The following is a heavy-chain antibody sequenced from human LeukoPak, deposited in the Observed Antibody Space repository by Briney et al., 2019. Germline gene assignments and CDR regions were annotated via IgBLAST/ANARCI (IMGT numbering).Heavy chain of an antibody. V-gene: IGHV1-18*01. J-gene: IGHJ4*02. D-gene: IGHD3-22*01. CDR1: GYTFTSYG. CDR2: ISAYNGNT. Sequence: GASVKVSCKASGYTFTSYGISWVRQAPGQGLEWMGWISAYNGNTNYAQKLQGRVTMTTDTSTSTAYMELRSLRSDDTAVYYCATAGGSYDSSGGVFDYWGQGTLVTVSS. CDR3: ATAGGSYDSSGGVFDY.